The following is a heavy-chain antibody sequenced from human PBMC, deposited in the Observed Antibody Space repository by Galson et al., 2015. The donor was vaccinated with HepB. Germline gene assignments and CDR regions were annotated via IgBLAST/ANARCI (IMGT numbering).Heavy chain of an antibody. CDR3: VRHSIAGGFEY. V-gene: IGHV3-33*01. D-gene: IGHD6-13*01. CDR1: GFTFSSFN. Sequence: SLRLSCAASGFTFSSFNMNWVRQAPGKGLEWVTVIWRYGTIKYYLDAVEGRFSISRDNSKNTLYLQMNSLRVEDTAVYYCVRHSIAGGFEYWGRGTVVTVSS. J-gene: IGHJ4*02. CDR2: IWRYGTIK.